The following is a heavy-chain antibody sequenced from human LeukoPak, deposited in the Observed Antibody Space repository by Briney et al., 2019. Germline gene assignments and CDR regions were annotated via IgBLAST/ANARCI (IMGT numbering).Heavy chain of an antibody. CDR3: ARETRDKNWFDP. J-gene: IGHJ5*02. CDR2: MNPNSGDT. Sequence: ASVKVSCKTAGYNFISYDINWVRQATGQGLEWMGWMNPNSGDTGYEQKFQGRISMTRNTSISTAYMELSSLRSEDTAVYYCARETRDKNWFDPWGQGTLVTVSS. V-gene: IGHV1-8*01. D-gene: IGHD5-24*01. CDR1: GYNFISYD.